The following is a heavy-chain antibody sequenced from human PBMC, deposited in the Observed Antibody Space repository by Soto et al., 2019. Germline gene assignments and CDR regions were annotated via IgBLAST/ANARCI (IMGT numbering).Heavy chain of an antibody. CDR1: GFTFSSYG. Sequence: GGSLRLSCAASGFTFSSYGMHWVRQAPGKGLEWVAVISYDGSNKYYADSVKGRFTISRDNSKNTLYLQMNSLRAEDTAVYYCATTGIERNPQLYSSSFDYWGQGTLVTVSS. D-gene: IGHD6-6*01. CDR3: ATTGIERNPQLYSSSFDY. J-gene: IGHJ4*02. CDR2: ISYDGSNK. V-gene: IGHV3-30*03.